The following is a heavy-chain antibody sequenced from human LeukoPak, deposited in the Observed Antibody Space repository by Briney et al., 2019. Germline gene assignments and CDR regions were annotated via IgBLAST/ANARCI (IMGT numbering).Heavy chain of an antibody. CDR3: AKNGDRGAYCTGGTCYPYFYYYMDV. CDR1: GITFSSYG. CDR2: IIGTGGTT. D-gene: IGHD2-15*01. J-gene: IGHJ6*03. Sequence: GGSLRLSCTASGITFSSYGMSWVRQAPGKGLEWGSSIIGTGGTTYYADSVKGRFTISRDNYKNTLYLQMNSLRAEDTAIYYCAKNGDRGAYCTGGTCYPYFYYYMDVWGKGTTVTI. V-gene: IGHV3-23*01.